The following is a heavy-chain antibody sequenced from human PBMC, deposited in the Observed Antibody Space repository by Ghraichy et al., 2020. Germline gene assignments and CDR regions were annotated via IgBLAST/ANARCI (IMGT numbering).Heavy chain of an antibody. V-gene: IGHV3-23*01. CDR2: ISGSGGST. D-gene: IGHD3-10*01. CDR3: AKSLDGGFLLWFGEFDY. J-gene: IGHJ4*02. Sequence: GGSLRLSCAASGFTFSSYAMSWVRQAPGKGLEWVSAISGSGGSTYYADSVKGRFTISRDNSKNTLYLQMNSLRAEDTAVYYCAKSLDGGFLLWFGEFDYWGQGTLVTVSS. CDR1: GFTFSSYA.